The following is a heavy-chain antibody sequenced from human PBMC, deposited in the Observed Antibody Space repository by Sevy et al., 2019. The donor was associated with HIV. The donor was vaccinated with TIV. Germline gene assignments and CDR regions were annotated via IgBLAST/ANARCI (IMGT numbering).Heavy chain of an antibody. CDR3: ARESREYRIDV. D-gene: IGHD2-2*02. J-gene: IGHJ6*03. CDR2: ISSSDSSI. Sequence: GGSLRISCAASGFTFSSYEMNWVRQAPGKGPEWVSYISSSDSSIYYADSVKARFTISRDNAKNSLYLQMNSLRAEDTAVYYCARESREYRIDVWGKGTTVTVSS. CDR1: GFTFSSYE. V-gene: IGHV3-48*03.